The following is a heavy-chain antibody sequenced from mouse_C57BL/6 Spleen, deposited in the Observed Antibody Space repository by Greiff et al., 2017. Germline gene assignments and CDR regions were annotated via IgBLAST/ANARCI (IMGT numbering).Heavy chain of an antibody. CDR1: GFTFSDSG. CDR2: ISSGSSTI. D-gene: IGHD3-3*01. Sequence: DVMLVESGGGLVKPGGSLKLSCAASGFTFSDSGMHWVRQAPEKGLEWVAYISSGSSTIYYADTVKGRFTISRDNAKNTLFLQMTSLRSEDTALYYCARTGGCAWFAYWGQGTLVTVSA. J-gene: IGHJ3*01. CDR3: ARTGGCAWFAY. V-gene: IGHV5-17*01.